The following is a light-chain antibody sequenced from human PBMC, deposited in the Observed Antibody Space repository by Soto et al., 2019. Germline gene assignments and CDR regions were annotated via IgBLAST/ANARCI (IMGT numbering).Light chain of an antibody. CDR2: DAS. CDR3: QHPGT. Sequence: EIVMTQSPATLSVSPGERATLSCRASQSVSSNFAWYQQKPGQAPRLLIYDASTRATGIPARFSGSGSGTEFTLKLSSLQAEDFAFYYCQHPGTFGQGTKLEIK. CDR1: QSVSSN. V-gene: IGKV3-15*01. J-gene: IGKJ2*01.